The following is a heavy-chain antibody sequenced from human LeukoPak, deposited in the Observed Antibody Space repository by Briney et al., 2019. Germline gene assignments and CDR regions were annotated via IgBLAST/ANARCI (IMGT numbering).Heavy chain of an antibody. CDR1: GFTFSSYA. D-gene: IGHD3-22*01. J-gene: IGHJ4*02. V-gene: IGHV3-30*04. CDR3: ERDYQQYYYDSTGYYYGY. CDR2: MSYDGSNK. Sequence: GGSLRLSCAASGFTFSSYAMHWVRQAPGKGLEWVAVMSYDGSNKYYADSVKGRFTISRDNSKNTLYLQMNSLRAEDTAVYYRERDYQQYYYDSTGYYYGYWGQGTLVTVSS.